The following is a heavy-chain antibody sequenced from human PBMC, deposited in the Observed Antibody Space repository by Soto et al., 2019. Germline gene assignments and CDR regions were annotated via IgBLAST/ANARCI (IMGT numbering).Heavy chain of an antibody. CDR2: TSGSGGTT. CDR1: GFTFSSFA. J-gene: IGHJ4*02. V-gene: IGHV3-23*01. D-gene: IGHD6-19*01. CDR3: AKCGAVELAVAGTHFDF. Sequence: EVQLLESGGDLVQPGKSLRLSCAASGFTFSSFAMSWVRQAPGKGLEWVSVTSGSGGTTYSADSVKGRFTISRDNSKNTLYLQMTSLRVEDTAVYYCAKCGAVELAVAGTHFDFWGQGTLVTVSS.